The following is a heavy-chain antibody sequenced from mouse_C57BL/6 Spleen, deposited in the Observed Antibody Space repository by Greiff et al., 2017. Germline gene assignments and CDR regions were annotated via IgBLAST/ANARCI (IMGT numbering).Heavy chain of an antibody. J-gene: IGHJ3*01. CDR3: AREENYYGSLWFAY. Sequence: QVQLQQSGAELVRPGSSVKLSCKASGYTFTSYWMHWVKQRPIQGLEWIGNIDPSDSETHYNQKFKDKATLTVDKSSSTAYMQLSSLTSEDSAVYYCAREENYYGSLWFAYWGQGTLVTVSA. V-gene: IGHV1-52*01. CDR2: IDPSDSET. D-gene: IGHD1-1*01. CDR1: GYTFTSYW.